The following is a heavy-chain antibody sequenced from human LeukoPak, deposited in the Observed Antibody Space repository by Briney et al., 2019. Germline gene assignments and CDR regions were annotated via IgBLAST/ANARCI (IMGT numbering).Heavy chain of an antibody. Sequence: GGSLRLSCAASGFTFSSYAMHWVRQAPGKGLEWVAVISYDGSNKYYADSVKGRFTISRDNSKNTLYLQMNSLRGEGTAVYYCGRALGGVEITPLWGQGTLVTVSS. CDR1: GFTFSSYA. J-gene: IGHJ4*02. CDR3: GRALGGVEITPL. D-gene: IGHD3-16*01. V-gene: IGHV3-30-3*01. CDR2: ISYDGSNK.